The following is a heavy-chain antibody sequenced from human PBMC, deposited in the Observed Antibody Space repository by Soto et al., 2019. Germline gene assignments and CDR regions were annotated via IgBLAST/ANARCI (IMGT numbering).Heavy chain of an antibody. Sequence: QVQLQESGPGLVKPSQTLSLTCTVSGGSISSGSYYWSWIRQHPGKGLEWIGYIYYSGSTYYNPSLKSRVTISVDTSKNQFSLKLNSVTAADTTVYYCARDYPSGQYYYGMDVWGQGTTVTVSS. CDR2: IYYSGST. CDR1: GGSISSGSYY. V-gene: IGHV4-31*03. J-gene: IGHJ6*02. CDR3: ARDYPSGQYYYGMDV.